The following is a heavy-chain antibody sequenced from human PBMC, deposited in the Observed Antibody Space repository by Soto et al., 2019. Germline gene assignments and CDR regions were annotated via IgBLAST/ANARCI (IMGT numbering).Heavy chain of an antibody. Sequence: SETLSLTCAVSGGSISSGGYSWSWIRQPPGKGLEWIGYIYHSGSTYYNPSRKSRVTISVDRSKNQFSLKLSSVTAADTAVYYCAADKYSRIDYWGQGTLVTVSS. CDR3: AADKYSRIDY. V-gene: IGHV4-30-2*01. J-gene: IGHJ4*02. CDR2: IYHSGST. CDR1: GGSISSGGYS. D-gene: IGHD6-6*01.